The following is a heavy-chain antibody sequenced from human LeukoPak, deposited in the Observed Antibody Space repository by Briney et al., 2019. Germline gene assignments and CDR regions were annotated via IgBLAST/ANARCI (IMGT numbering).Heavy chain of an antibody. CDR3: ARVSSSWPHYYFDY. V-gene: IGHV4-59*12. CDR1: GGSISSYY. D-gene: IGHD6-13*01. J-gene: IGHJ4*02. CDR2: INYNGGT. Sequence: SETLSLTCTVSGGSISSYYCSWIRQPPGKGLEWIGYINYNGGTNYNPSLKSRVTISVDTSKNQCSLKLNSVTAADTAVYYCARVSSSWPHYYFDYWGQGTRVTASS.